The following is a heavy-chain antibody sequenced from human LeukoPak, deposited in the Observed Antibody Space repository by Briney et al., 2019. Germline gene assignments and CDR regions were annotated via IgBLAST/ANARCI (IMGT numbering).Heavy chain of an antibody. D-gene: IGHD3-22*01. CDR2: IYYSGST. Sequence: SETLSLTCTVSGGSISSYYWSWIRQPPGKGLEWIGYIYYSGSTNYNPSLKSRVTISVDTSKNQFSLKLSSVTAADTAVYYCARVMIGRFDYWGQGTLVTVSS. CDR1: GGSISSYY. V-gene: IGHV4-59*01. CDR3: ARVMIGRFDY. J-gene: IGHJ4*02.